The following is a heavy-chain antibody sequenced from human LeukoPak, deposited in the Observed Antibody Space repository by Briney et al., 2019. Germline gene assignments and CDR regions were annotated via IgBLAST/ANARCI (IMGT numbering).Heavy chain of an antibody. CDR1: GFIFSSYG. Sequence: PGGSLRLSCAASGFIFSSYGMHWVRQAPGKGLEWVAFIRYDGSNNYYADSVKGRFTISRDNSKNTLYLQMNSLRAEDTAVYYCAKGTYYYDSSGYYGGYYFDYWGQGTLVTVSS. CDR2: IRYDGSNN. D-gene: IGHD3-22*01. CDR3: AKGTYYYDSSGYYGGYYFDY. V-gene: IGHV3-30*02. J-gene: IGHJ4*02.